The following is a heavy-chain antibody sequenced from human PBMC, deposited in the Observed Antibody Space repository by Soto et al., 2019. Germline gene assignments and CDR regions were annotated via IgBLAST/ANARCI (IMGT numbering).Heavy chain of an antibody. D-gene: IGHD5-12*01. CDR2: ISAYNGNT. V-gene: IGHV1-18*01. CDR1: GYTFTSCG. J-gene: IGHJ4*01. CDR3: TRVPGGSNRNSGYAFGFDY. Sequence: ASVKVSCKASGYTFTSCGISWVRQAPGQGLDWMGWISAYNGNTNYAQKLQGRVTMTTDTSISTAYMELSGLRSEDTAMYYCTRVPGGSNRNSGYAFGFDYWGHGTLVTVSS.